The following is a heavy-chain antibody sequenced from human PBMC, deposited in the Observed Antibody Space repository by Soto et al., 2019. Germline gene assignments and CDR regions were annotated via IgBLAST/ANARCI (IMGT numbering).Heavy chain of an antibody. CDR2: IDWDDDK. J-gene: IGHJ6*02. CDR3: ARGTGTTCGLDV. Sequence: SGPTLVNPTQTLTLTCTFSGFSLGSSGMCVSWNRQPPGKALEWLAVIDWDDDKDYSTSLKTRLTISRDTSKNQVVLRMTNMDPVDTATYYCARGTGTTCGLDVWGQGTMVTVSS. CDR1: GFSLGSSGMC. V-gene: IGHV2-70*01. D-gene: IGHD1-7*01.